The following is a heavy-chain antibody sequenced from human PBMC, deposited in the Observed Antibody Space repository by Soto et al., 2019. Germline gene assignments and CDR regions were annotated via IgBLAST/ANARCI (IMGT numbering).Heavy chain of an antibody. CDR1: GFTFSSYG. Sequence: QVQLVESGGGVVQPGRSLRLSCAASGFTFSSYGMHWVRQAPGKGLEWVAVISYDGSNKYYADSVKGRFTISRDNSKNTLYLQMNSLRAEDTAVYYCAKDVHRYFSGGSCHYFDYWGQGTLVTVSS. CDR3: AKDVHRYFSGGSCHYFDY. D-gene: IGHD2-15*01. J-gene: IGHJ4*02. CDR2: ISYDGSNK. V-gene: IGHV3-30*18.